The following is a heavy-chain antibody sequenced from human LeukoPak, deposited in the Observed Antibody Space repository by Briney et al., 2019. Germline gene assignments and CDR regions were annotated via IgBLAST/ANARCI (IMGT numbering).Heavy chain of an antibody. CDR1: GGSFSGYY. CDR2: INHSGST. V-gene: IGHV4-34*01. CDR3: ARGFTIIIAVAGYYFDY. D-gene: IGHD6-19*01. Sequence: PSETLSLTCAVYGGSFSGYYWSWIRQPPGKGLEWIGEINHSGSTNYNPSLKSRVTISVDTSKNQFSLKLSSVTAADTAVYYCARGFTIIIAVAGYYFDYWGQGTLVTVSS. J-gene: IGHJ4*02.